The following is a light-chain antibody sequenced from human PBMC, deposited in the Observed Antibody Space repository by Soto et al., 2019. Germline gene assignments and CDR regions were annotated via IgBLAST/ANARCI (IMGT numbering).Light chain of an antibody. V-gene: IGKV3D-20*02. CDR2: GAS. CDR3: QQRTIWPRVYT. CDR1: QSVSSSY. Sequence: EIVWTQSPGTLSWSPGERATLSCRASQSVSSSYLAWYQQKPGQAPRLLIYGASSRATGIPDRLSGSGSGTDFTLTITSLEPEDFAGYYCQQRTIWPRVYTFGQGTKVDIK. J-gene: IGKJ2*01.